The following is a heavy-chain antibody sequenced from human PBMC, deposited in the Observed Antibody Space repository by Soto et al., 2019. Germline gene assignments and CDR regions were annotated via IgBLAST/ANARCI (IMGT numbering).Heavy chain of an antibody. V-gene: IGHV4-30-4*01. J-gene: IGHJ6*02. CDR2: IYYSGST. CDR3: ARALTQLWPHYYYGMDV. Sequence: LSLTCTVSGGPISSGDYYWSWIRQPPGKGLEWIGYIYYSGSTYYNPSLKSRVTISVDTSKNQFSLKQSSVTAADTAVYYCARALTQLWPHYYYGMDVWGQGTTVTVSS. D-gene: IGHD5-18*01. CDR1: GGPISSGDYY.